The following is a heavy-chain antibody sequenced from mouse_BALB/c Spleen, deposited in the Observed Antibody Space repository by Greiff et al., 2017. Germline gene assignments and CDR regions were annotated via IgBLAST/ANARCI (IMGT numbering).Heavy chain of an antibody. CDR1: GFTFSSFG. Sequence: EVKLVESGGGLVQPGGSRKLSCAASGFTFSSFGMHWVRQAPEKGLEWVAYISSGSSTIYYADTVKGRFTISRDNPKNTLFLQMTSLRSEDTAMYYCARSGITTVSDYWGQGTTLTVSS. D-gene: IGHD1-1*01. CDR3: ARSGITTVSDY. CDR2: ISSGSSTI. J-gene: IGHJ2*01. V-gene: IGHV5-17*02.